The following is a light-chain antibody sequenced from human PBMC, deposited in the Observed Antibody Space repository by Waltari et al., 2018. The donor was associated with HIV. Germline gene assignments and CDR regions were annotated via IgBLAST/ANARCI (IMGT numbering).Light chain of an antibody. V-gene: IGLV1-40*01. CDR1: KSTIGAGYE. CDR2: GNN. Sequence: QSVLTQPPSVSGDTGQRVTISRTGSKSTIGAGYEVHWYQQVPGTAPKLLSYGNNNRASGVPDRFSGSKSGTSASLAISGLQAEDEAEYHCQSYDSSLTTTVFGGGTKLTVL. CDR3: QSYDSSLTTTV. J-gene: IGLJ2*01.